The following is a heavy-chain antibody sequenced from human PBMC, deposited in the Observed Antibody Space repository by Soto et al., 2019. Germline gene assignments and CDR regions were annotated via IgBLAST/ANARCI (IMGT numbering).Heavy chain of an antibody. J-gene: IGHJ5*02. V-gene: IGHV1-18*01. D-gene: IGHD4-4*01. Sequence: ASVKVSCKASGYTFTSYGISWVRQAPGQGLEWMGWISAYNGNTNYAQKLQGRVTMTTDTSTSTAYMELRSLRSDDTAVYYCARRGMTTVTTSWFDPWGQGTLVTVSS. CDR2: ISAYNGNT. CDR1: GYTFTSYG. CDR3: ARRGMTTVTTSWFDP.